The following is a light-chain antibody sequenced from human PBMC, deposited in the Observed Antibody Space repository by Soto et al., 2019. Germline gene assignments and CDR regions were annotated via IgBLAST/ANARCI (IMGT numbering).Light chain of an antibody. CDR3: QQYYSTPRLT. CDR2: WAS. J-gene: IGKJ4*01. CDR1: QSVLYSSNNKNY. Sequence: DIVMTQSPDSLAVSLGERATINCKSSQSVLYSSNNKNYLAWYQQKPGQPPKLLIYWASTRESGVPDRFSGIGSRTYFPLTISSLPAEDVAVYYCQQYYSTPRLTFGGGTKVEIK. V-gene: IGKV4-1*01.